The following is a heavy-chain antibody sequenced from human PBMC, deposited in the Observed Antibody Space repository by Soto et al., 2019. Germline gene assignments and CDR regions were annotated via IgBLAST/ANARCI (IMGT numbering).Heavy chain of an antibody. CDR3: ARANLRGYSYGSYGMDV. V-gene: IGHV5-51*01. CDR2: IYPGDSDT. Sequence: GESLKISCKGSGYSFTSYWIGWVRQMPGKGLEWMGIIYPGDSDTRYSPSFQGQVTISADKSISTAYLQWSSLKASDTAMYYCARANLRGYSYGSYGMDVWGQGTTVTVSS. D-gene: IGHD5-18*01. J-gene: IGHJ6*02. CDR1: GYSFTSYW.